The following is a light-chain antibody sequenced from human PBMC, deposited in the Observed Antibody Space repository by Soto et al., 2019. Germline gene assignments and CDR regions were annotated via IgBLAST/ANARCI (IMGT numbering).Light chain of an antibody. J-gene: IGLJ2*01. CDR3: ASYTRTTTLV. CDR2: DVN. V-gene: IGLV2-14*01. CDR1: ISDLGGYNF. Sequence: QSALTQPASVSGSPGQSITISCTGTISDLGGYNFISWYQHHPGKAPKLVIYDVNNRPSGISYRFSGSKSGNTASLAISGLQAGDEADYYCASYTRTTTLVFGGGTKLTVL.